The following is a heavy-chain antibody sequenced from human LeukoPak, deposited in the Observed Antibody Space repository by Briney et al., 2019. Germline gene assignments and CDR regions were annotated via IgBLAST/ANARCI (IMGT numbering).Heavy chain of an antibody. CDR1: GGSISSYY. Sequence: SETLSLTCTVSGGSISSYYWSWIRQPPGKGLEWIGYIYYSGSTNYNPSLKSRVTMSVDTSKNQFSLKLSSVTAADTAVYYCAREGSGWPNLFDYWGQGTLVTVSS. J-gene: IGHJ4*02. CDR2: IYYSGST. V-gene: IGHV4-59*12. D-gene: IGHD6-19*01. CDR3: AREGSGWPNLFDY.